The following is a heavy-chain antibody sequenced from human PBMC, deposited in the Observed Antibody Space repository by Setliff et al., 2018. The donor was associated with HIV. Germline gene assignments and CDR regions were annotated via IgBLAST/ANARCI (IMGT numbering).Heavy chain of an antibody. V-gene: IGHV3-11*01. CDR2: ISGSGDII. CDR3: ARPAASSIDY. J-gene: IGHJ4*02. D-gene: IGHD6-25*01. CDR1: GGSISNYY. Sequence: LSLTCTVSGGSISNYYWSWIRQPPGKGLEWISYISGSGDIIYHADSVKGRFTISRDNAKNSLFLQMDSLRAEDTAVYYCARPAASSIDYWGQGTLVTVSS.